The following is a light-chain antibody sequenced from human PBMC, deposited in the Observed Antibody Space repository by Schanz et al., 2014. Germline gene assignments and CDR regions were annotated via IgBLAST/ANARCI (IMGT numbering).Light chain of an antibody. J-gene: IGLJ3*02. CDR3: CSYANDTIWV. V-gene: IGLV2-23*01. Sequence: QSGLAQPAAVSGSPGQSITISCTGTSRDVGKYNLVSWHQQLPGKAPKLIIYEGTKRPSGVSNRFSVSKSGNTASLTISGLQAEDEADYYCCSYANDTIWVFGGGTKLTVL. CDR1: SRDVGKYNL. CDR2: EGT.